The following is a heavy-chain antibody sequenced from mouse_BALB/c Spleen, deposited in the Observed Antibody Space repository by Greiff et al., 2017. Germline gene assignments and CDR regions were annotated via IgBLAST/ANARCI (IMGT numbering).Heavy chain of an antibody. D-gene: IGHD2-1*01. Sequence: QVQLQQSGAELVKPGASVKLSCKASGYTFTSYYMYWVKQRPGQGLEWIGGINPSNGGTNFNEKFKSKATLTVDKSSSTAYMQLSSLTSEDSAVYYCTIYGNYVWFAYWGQGTLVTVSA. CDR2: INPSNGGT. V-gene: IGHV1S81*02. CDR3: TIYGNYVWFAY. CDR1: GYTFTSYY. J-gene: IGHJ3*01.